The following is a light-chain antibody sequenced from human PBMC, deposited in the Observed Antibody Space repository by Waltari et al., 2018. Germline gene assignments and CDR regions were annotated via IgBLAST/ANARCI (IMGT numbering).Light chain of an antibody. CDR2: AAS. Sequence: DIQMTQSPSSLSASVGDRVTITCRASQSISSYLNWYQQKPGKAPKLLIYAASSLKSGVPSRVSGSGSGTDFTRTISRLQPEDFATYYCQQSYSTPRTFGQGTKVEIK. V-gene: IGKV1-39*01. J-gene: IGKJ1*01. CDR1: QSISSY. CDR3: QQSYSTPRT.